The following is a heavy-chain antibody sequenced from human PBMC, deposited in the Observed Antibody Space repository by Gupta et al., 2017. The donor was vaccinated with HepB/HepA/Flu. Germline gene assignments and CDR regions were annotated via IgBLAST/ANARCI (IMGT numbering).Heavy chain of an antibody. CDR3: ARDLGITIFGVVHYYMDV. CDR2: IWYDGSNK. Sequence: QVQLVESGGGVVQPGRSLRLSCAASGFTFISYGMHGVRQAPGKGLEWVAVIWYDGSNKYYADSVKGRFTISRDNSKNTLYLQMNSLRAEDTAVYYCARDLGITIFGVVHYYMDVWGKGTTVTVSS. J-gene: IGHJ6*03. D-gene: IGHD3-3*01. V-gene: IGHV3-33*01. CDR1: GFTFISYG.